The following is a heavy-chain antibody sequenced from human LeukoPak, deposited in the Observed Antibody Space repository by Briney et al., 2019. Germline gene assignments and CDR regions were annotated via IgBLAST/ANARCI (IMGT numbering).Heavy chain of an antibody. CDR2: IIPI. CDR1: GATFNSYN. V-gene: IGHV1-69*13. Sequence: ASVKVSCKVSGATFNSYNINWVRQAPGQRPEWMGAIIPIYAEDFQGRVTISADESTTTAYMELSSLTSEDTGIYYCATPYCSSSSCYHAFDMWGQGTTVTVSS. J-gene: IGHJ3*02. D-gene: IGHD2-2*01. CDR3: ATPYCSSSSCYHAFDM.